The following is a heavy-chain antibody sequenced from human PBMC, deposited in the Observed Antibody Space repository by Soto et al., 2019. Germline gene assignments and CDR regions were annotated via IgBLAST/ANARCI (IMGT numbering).Heavy chain of an antibody. V-gene: IGHV3-30*18. CDR3: AKEWVYDSSGWSFDY. CDR1: GFTFSSYG. D-gene: IGHD3-22*01. J-gene: IGHJ4*02. CDR2: ISYDGSNK. Sequence: QVQLVESGGGVVQPGRSLRLSCEASGFTFSSYGMHWVRQAPGKGLEWVAVISYDGSNKYYADSVKGRFTISRDNSKNTLYLQMNSLRAEDTAVYYCAKEWVYDSSGWSFDYWGQGTLVTASS.